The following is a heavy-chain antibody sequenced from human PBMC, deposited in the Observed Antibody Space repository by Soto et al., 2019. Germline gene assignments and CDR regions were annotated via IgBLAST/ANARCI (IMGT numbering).Heavy chain of an antibody. J-gene: IGHJ3*02. CDR2: IWYDGSNK. Sequence: GGSLRLSCAASGFTFSSYGMHWVRQAPGKGLEWVAVIWYDGSNKYYADSVKGRFTISRDNSKNTLYLQMNSLRAEDTAVYYCAREQYYDSSGYTGYAFDIWGQGTMVTVSS. CDR1: GFTFSSYG. D-gene: IGHD3-22*01. V-gene: IGHV3-33*01. CDR3: AREQYYDSSGYTGYAFDI.